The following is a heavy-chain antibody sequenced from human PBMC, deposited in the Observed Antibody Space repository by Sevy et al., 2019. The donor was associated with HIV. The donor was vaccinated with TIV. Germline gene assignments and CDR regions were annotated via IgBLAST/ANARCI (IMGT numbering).Heavy chain of an antibody. J-gene: IGHJ4*02. V-gene: IGHV3-7*03. CDR1: GFTFSSYW. CDR2: IKQDGSEK. CDR3: ARGELWLQGGYYFDY. D-gene: IGHD5-18*01. Sequence: GGSLRLSCAASGFTFSSYWMSWARQAPGKGLEWVANIKQDGSEKYYVDSVKGRFTISRDNAKNSLYLQMNSLRAEDTAVYYCARGELWLQGGYYFDYWGQGTLVTVSS.